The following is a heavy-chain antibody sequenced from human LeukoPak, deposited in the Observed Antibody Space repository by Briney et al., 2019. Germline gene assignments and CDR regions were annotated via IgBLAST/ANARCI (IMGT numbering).Heavy chain of an antibody. CDR1: GFTVITND. D-gene: IGHD1-14*01. V-gene: IGHV3-53*01. CDR3: ARGVEPLAANTLAY. Sequence: PGGSLRLSCAASGFTVITNDMTWVRQAPGKGLEWVSVLYSDGNTKYADSVQGRFTISRDSSKNTLSLEMNSLHPDDTAVYYCARGVEPLAANTLAYWGQGTLVTVSS. J-gene: IGHJ4*02. CDR2: LYSDGNT.